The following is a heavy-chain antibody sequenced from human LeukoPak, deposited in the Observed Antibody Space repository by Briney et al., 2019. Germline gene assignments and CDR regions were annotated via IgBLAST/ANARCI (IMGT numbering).Heavy chain of an antibody. CDR3: VSNPYSNYYFDY. CDR1: GGSFSGYY. V-gene: IGHV4-34*01. D-gene: IGHD4-11*01. J-gene: IGHJ4*02. CDR2: INHSGST. Sequence: SETLSLTCAVYGGSFSGYYWSWIRQPPGKGLEWIGEINHSGSTNYSPSLKSRVTISVDTSKNQFSLKLSSVAAADTAVYYCVSNPYSNYYFDYWGQGTLVTVSS.